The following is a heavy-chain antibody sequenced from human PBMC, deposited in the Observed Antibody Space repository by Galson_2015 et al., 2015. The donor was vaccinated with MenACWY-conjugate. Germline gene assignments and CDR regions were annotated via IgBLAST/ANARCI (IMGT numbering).Heavy chain of an antibody. D-gene: IGHD3-3*01. CDR3: AREGIRVDDDAFDI. V-gene: IGHV7-4-1*02. CDR2: INTNTGNP. J-gene: IGHJ3*02. Sequence: SVKVSCKAFGYTFNRYAMNWVRQAPGQGLEWMGWINTNTGNPTYGQGFAGRFVLSLDTSVSTAYLQISSLKAEDTAVYYCAREGIRVDDDAFDIWGQGTMVTVSS. CDR1: GYTFNRYA.